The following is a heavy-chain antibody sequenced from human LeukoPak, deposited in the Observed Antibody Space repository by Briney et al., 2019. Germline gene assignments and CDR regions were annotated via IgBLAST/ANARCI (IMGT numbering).Heavy chain of an antibody. D-gene: IGHD3-10*01. Sequence: GGSLRLSCAASGFTFSSYWMHWVRQAPGKGLEWVSYISSSGSSIYYTDSVKGRFTISRDNAKNSLYLQMNSLRAEDTAVYYCARESVGELSHMDVWGKGTTVTISS. V-gene: IGHV3-48*04. CDR1: GFTFSSYW. CDR2: ISSSGSSI. CDR3: ARESVGELSHMDV. J-gene: IGHJ6*03.